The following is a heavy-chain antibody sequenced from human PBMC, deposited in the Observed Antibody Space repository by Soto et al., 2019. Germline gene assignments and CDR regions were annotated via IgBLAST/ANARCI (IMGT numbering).Heavy chain of an antibody. Sequence: GGSLRLSCAASGLIFSNYAMGWVRQAPGKGLEWVSAIIGSGGESYYIDSVKGRFTISRDNSKNTLYLQMSSLRAEDTAVYYCAKLGSSTWSPHYYFDNWGQGCLVTVSS. V-gene: IGHV3-23*01. CDR1: GLIFSNYA. D-gene: IGHD6-13*01. CDR3: AKLGSSTWSPHYYFDN. J-gene: IGHJ4*02. CDR2: IIGSGGES.